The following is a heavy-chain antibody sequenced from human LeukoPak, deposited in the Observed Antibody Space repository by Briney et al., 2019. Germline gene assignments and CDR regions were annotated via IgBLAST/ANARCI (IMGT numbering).Heavy chain of an antibody. CDR1: GYTFTSDD. CDR3: AREGGGSCHDY. CDR2: MNPNSGGT. D-gene: IGHD2-15*01. Sequence: GASVKVSCKASGYTFTSDDINWVRQATGQGLEWMGWMNPNSGGTNYAQKFQGRVTMTRDTSVSTAYMELSRLRSDDTAVYYCAREGGGSCHDYWGQGTLVTVSS. V-gene: IGHV1-2*02. J-gene: IGHJ4*02.